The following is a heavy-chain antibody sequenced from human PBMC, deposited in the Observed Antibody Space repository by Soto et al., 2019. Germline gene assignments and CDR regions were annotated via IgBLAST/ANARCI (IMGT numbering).Heavy chain of an antibody. D-gene: IGHD3-3*01. Sequence: SETLSLTCTVSGGSISTGGYYWSWIRQYPGKCLEWLGYIDGSGYTFYNPSLQSRLTLSMDTSKNQFSLKLSSATVADTAVYFCARKQAGFFYGIDYWGQGTLVTVYS. CDR1: GGSISTGGYY. CDR3: ARKQAGFFYGIDY. CDR2: IDGSGYT. V-gene: IGHV4-31*03. J-gene: IGHJ4*02.